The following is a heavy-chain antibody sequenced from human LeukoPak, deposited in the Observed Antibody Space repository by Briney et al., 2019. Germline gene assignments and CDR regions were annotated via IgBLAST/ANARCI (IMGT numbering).Heavy chain of an antibody. CDR2: MNPNSGNT. Sequence: ASVKVSCKASGYTFTSYDINWVRQATGQGLEWMGWMNPNSGNTGYAQKFQGRVTMTRNTSISTAYMELSSLRSEDTAVYYCARGRGAAAGFDYWGQGTLVTVSS. CDR1: GYTFTSYD. CDR3: ARGRGAAAGFDY. D-gene: IGHD6-13*01. J-gene: IGHJ4*02. V-gene: IGHV1-8*01.